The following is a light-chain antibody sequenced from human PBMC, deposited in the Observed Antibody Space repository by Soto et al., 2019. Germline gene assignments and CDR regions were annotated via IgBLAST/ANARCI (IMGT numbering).Light chain of an antibody. CDR3: SSYTISSTYV. J-gene: IGLJ1*01. CDR1: SSDVGSYNR. V-gene: IGLV2-18*02. CDR2: DVN. Sequence: QSALTQPPSVSGSPGQSVAISCTGTSSDVGSYNRVSWYQQPPGTAPKLMIYDVNNRPSGVPDRFSGSKSGNTASLTISGLQAEDEADYYCSSYTISSTYVFGTGTKVTDL.